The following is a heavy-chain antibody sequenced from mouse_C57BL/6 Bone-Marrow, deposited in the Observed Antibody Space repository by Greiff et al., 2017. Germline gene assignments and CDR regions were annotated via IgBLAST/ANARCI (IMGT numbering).Heavy chain of an antibody. CDR1: GYTFTSYW. CDR3: ASGFYYDCDFPFFFDY. D-gene: IGHD2-4*01. J-gene: IGHJ2*01. V-gene: IGHV1-64*01. Sequence: QVQLQQPGAELVKPGASVKLSCKASGYTFTSYWMHWVKQRPGQGLEWIGMIHPNSGSTNYNEKFKSKATLTVDKSSSTAYMQLSSLTSEDSAVXYCASGFYYDCDFPFFFDYWGQGTTLTVSS. CDR2: IHPNSGST.